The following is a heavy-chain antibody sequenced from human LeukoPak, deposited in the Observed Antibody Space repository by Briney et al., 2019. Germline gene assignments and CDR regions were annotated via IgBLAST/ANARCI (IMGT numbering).Heavy chain of an antibody. J-gene: IGHJ4*02. Sequence: GGSLRLSCAASGFTFSSYGMDWVRQAPGKGLEWVAFIRYDGSNKYYADSVKGRFTISRDNSKYILYLQMSSLRAEDTAVYYCAKDLAAGSSSLGLDYWGQGTLVTVSS. CDR2: IRYDGSNK. CDR1: GFTFSSYG. V-gene: IGHV3-30*02. CDR3: AKDLAAGSSSLGLDY. D-gene: IGHD1-14*01.